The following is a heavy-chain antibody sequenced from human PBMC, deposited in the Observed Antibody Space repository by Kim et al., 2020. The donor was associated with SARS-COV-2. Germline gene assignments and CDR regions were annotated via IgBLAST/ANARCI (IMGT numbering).Heavy chain of an antibody. CDR3: ARGPWGAASL. Sequence: GGSLRLSCTVSGFTLSSSWMHWVRQAPGKGLAWVSRMNGEGSSPTYADPVKGRFTISSDNAKKTLFLQMDSLRVDDTAVYYCARGPWGAASLWVQGTLVT. V-gene: IGHV3-74*01. CDR1: GFTLSSSW. D-gene: IGHD1-26*01. CDR2: MNGEGSSP. J-gene: IGHJ4*02.